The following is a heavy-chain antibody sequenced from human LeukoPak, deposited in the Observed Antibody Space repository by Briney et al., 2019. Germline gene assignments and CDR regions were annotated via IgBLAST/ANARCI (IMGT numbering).Heavy chain of an antibody. V-gene: IGHV3-23*01. Sequence: GGSLRLSCAASGFTFSSYWMSWVRQAPGKGLEWVSAISGSGGSTYYADSVKGRFTISRDNSKNTLYLQMNSLRAEDTAVYYCAKDGHSSSWYEWVITIPNIAWGQGTLVTVSS. CDR1: GFTFSSYW. CDR3: AKDGHSSSWYEWVITIPNIA. D-gene: IGHD6-13*01. CDR2: ISGSGGST. J-gene: IGHJ5*02.